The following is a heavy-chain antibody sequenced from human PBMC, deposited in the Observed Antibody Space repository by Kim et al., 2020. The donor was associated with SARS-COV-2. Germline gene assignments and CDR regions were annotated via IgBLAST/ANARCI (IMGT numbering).Heavy chain of an antibody. J-gene: IGHJ5*02. CDR3: ARVIAAARGVDH. Sequence: YYHPSLKSRVTVSADTAKNQFSLKLNSVTAADTAVYYCARVIAAARGVDHWGQGTLVTVSS. V-gene: IGHV4-31*02. D-gene: IGHD6-13*01.